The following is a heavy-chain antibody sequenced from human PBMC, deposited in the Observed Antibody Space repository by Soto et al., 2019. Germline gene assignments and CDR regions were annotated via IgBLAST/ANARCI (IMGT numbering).Heavy chain of an antibody. V-gene: IGHV3-23*01. CDR2: ITSSGDFT. Sequence: EVQLLESGGGLVQAGGSLRLSCAASGLAINTYGMSWVRQAPGRGLEWVSGITSSGDFTYYGDSVRGRFSISRDESKNALYLQMRNLRAEDTAVYHCVSAKGISLYEWYFDLCGRGTPVTVSS. D-gene: IGHD2-8*01. CDR1: GLAINTYG. J-gene: IGHJ2*01. CDR3: VSAKGISLYEWYFDL.